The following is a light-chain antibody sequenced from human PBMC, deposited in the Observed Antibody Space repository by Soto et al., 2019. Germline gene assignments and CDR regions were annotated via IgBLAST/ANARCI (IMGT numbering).Light chain of an antibody. CDR1: SSNIGSGYD. V-gene: IGLV1-40*01. Sequence: QSVLTQPPSVSGAPGQRVTIFCTGSSSNIGSGYDVHWYQQLPGTAPKLLIYGDINRPSGVPDRFSGSKSGTSASLAITGLQADDEADYYCQSYDSSLSGSVFGGGTQLTVL. CDR3: QSYDSSLSGSV. CDR2: GDI. J-gene: IGLJ2*01.